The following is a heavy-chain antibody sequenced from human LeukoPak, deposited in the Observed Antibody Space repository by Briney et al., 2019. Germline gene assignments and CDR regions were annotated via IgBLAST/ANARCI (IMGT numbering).Heavy chain of an antibody. J-gene: IGHJ4*02. CDR3: AREISDYASAY. CDR1: GYPFTFYY. Sequence: ASVKVSCKSSGYPFTFYYIHLVRQAPGQGLEWMGWINPNSGGTNYAQKFQGRVTMTSDTSITTAYMDLSRLTSDDTAVYYCAREISDYASAYWGQGTLVTVSS. D-gene: IGHD4-17*01. CDR2: INPNSGGT. V-gene: IGHV1-2*02.